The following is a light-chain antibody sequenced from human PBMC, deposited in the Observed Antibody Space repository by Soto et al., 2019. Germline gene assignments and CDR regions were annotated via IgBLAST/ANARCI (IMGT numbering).Light chain of an antibody. CDR3: QQYETFPYT. CDR2: QAS. J-gene: IGKJ2*01. CDR1: QSISRS. Sequence: DIQMTQSPSTLSASVRDRVTITCRASQSISRSLAWYQQKPGTAPKLLIYQASDLESGVPLTFSGSGFGTDFTLTISSLQPDDFATYYCQQYETFPYTFGQGTKLEIK. V-gene: IGKV1-5*03.